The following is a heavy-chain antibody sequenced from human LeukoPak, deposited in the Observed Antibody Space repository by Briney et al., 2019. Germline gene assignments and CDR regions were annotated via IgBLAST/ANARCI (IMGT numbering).Heavy chain of an antibody. Sequence: PGGSLRLSCAASGFTFDDYTMHWVHQAPGKGLEWVSLISWDGGSTYYADSVKGRFTISRDNSKNSLYLQMNSLRTEDTALYYCANLGLELGAAFDIWGQGTMVTVSS. CDR2: ISWDGGST. CDR3: ANLGLELGAAFDI. J-gene: IGHJ3*02. D-gene: IGHD1-7*01. CDR1: GFTFDDYT. V-gene: IGHV3-43*01.